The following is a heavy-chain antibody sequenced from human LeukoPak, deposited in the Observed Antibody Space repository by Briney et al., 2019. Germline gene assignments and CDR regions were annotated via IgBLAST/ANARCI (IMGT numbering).Heavy chain of an antibody. CDR2: IKEDGGDK. CDR3: ATWSSGWQFDY. Sequence: PGGSLRLSCAASGFTFSKSWMIWVRQAPGKGLQWVAHIKEDGGDKYYLDSVKGRFTISRDNDKTSVYLQMNSLRAEDTAVYYCATWSSGWQFDYWGQGTLVTVSS. CDR1: GFTFSKSW. J-gene: IGHJ4*02. D-gene: IGHD6-19*01. V-gene: IGHV3-7*05.